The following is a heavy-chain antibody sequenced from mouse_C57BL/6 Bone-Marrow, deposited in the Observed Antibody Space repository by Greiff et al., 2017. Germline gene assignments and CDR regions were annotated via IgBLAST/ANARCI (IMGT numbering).Heavy chain of an antibody. CDR3: ARRGNYERYYAMDY. J-gene: IGHJ4*01. V-gene: IGHV3-2*02. D-gene: IGHD2-1*01. Sequence: VQLQQSGPGLVKPSQSLSLTCTVTGYSITSDCAWNWIRQFPGNKLEWMGYISYSGSTSYNPDLKSRISITRDTSKNPFFMQVNSVTTEDTAAYYCARRGNYERYYAMDYWGQGTSVTVSS. CDR1: GYSITSDCA. CDR2: ISYSGST.